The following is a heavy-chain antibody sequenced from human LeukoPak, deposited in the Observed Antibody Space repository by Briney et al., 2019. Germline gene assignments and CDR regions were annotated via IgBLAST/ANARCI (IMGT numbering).Heavy chain of an antibody. CDR1: GGSFSGHY. CDR3: ARDFTR. V-gene: IGHV4-34*01. J-gene: IGHJ4*02. Sequence: PSETLSLTCAVYGGSFSGHYWIWIRQPPGKGLEWIGEISHSGSINYNPSLKSRVIISVDTSKNQFSLKLSSVTAADTAVYYCARDFTRWGQGTLVTVSS. CDR2: ISHSGSI. D-gene: IGHD3-3*01.